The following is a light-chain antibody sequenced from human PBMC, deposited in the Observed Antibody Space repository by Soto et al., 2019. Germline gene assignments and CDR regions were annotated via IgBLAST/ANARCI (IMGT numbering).Light chain of an antibody. CDR1: QSVSSSY. Sequence: EIVLTQSPGTLSLSPGERATLSCRASQSVSSSYLAWYQQKPGQAPRLLIYGASTRATGIPARFSGSGSGTVFTLTISSLEPEDSAVYYCQQRSNWPQTFGQGTKVDIK. CDR2: GAS. V-gene: IGKV3D-20*02. J-gene: IGKJ1*01. CDR3: QQRSNWPQT.